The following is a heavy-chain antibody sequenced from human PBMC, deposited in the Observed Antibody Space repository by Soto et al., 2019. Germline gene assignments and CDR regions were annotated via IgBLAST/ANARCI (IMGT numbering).Heavy chain of an antibody. CDR2: IYHSGST. J-gene: IGHJ6*02. D-gene: IGHD6-19*01. CDR1: GGSISSSNC. Sequence: PSETLSLTCAVSGGSISSSNCWSWVGQPPGKGLEWIGEIYHSGSTNYNPSLKSRVTISVDKSKNQFSLKLSSVTAADTAVYYCARVHSSGWYGRAGYYYGMDVWGQGTTVTVSS. V-gene: IGHV4-4*02. CDR3: ARVHSSGWYGRAGYYYGMDV.